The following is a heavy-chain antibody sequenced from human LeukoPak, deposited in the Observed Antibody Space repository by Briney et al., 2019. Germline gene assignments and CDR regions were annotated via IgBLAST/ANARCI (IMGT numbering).Heavy chain of an antibody. Sequence: ASVKVSCKASGYTFTSYGISWVRQAPGQGLEWMGWISAYNGNTNYAQKLQGRVTMTTDTSTSTAYMELRSLRSDDTAVYYCARDRRIGYGSVKGAVAFDIWGQGTMVTVSS. CDR3: ARDRRIGYGSVKGAVAFDI. CDR2: ISAYNGNT. D-gene: IGHD3-10*01. J-gene: IGHJ3*02. V-gene: IGHV1-18*01. CDR1: GYTFTSYG.